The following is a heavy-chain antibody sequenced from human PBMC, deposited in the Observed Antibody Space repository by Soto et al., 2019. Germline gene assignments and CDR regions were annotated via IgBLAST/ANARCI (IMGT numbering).Heavy chain of an antibody. D-gene: IGHD2-21*02. CDR3: ARASYCGGDCYRWFDP. V-gene: IGHV1-69*01. J-gene: IGHJ5*02. Sequence: QVQLVQSGAEVKKPGSSVKVSCKASGGTFSSYAISWVRQAPGQGLEWMGGIIPISGTANYAQKLQGRVTITADESTSTAYMELSSMRSEDTAVYYCARASYCGGDCYRWFDPWGQGTLVTVSS. CDR1: GGTFSSYA. CDR2: IIPISGTA.